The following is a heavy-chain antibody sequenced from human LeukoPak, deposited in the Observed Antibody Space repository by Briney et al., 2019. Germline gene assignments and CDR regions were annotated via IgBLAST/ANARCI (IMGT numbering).Heavy chain of an antibody. Sequence: GESLKISCKGSGYSFTSYWIGWVRQMPGKGLEWMVIIYPGDSDTRYSPSFQGQVTISADKSISTAYLQWSSLKASDTAMYYCARAIQLWSGYNNWFDPWGQGTLVTVSS. D-gene: IGHD3-3*01. J-gene: IGHJ5*02. V-gene: IGHV5-51*01. CDR3: ARAIQLWSGYNNWFDP. CDR2: IYPGDSDT. CDR1: GYSFTSYW.